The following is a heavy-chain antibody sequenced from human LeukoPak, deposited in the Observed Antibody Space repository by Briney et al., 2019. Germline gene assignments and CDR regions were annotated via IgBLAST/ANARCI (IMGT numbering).Heavy chain of an antibody. V-gene: IGHV3-64*01. CDR2: ISSNGGST. D-gene: IGHD6-13*01. J-gene: IGHJ6*03. Sequence: PGGSLRLSCAASGFTFSSYAMHWVRQAPGKGLEYVSAISSNGGSTYYANSVKGRFTISRDNSKNTLYLQMGSLRAEDMAVYYCARSSSWYFDYYYYMDVWGKGTTVTVSS. CDR1: GFTFSSYA. CDR3: ARSSSWYFDYYYYMDV.